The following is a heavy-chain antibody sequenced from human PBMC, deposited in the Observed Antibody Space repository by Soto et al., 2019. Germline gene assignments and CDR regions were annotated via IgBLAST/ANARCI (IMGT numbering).Heavy chain of an antibody. Sequence: GGSLRLSCAASVYTFSSYAMHWVRQDPGKGLEWVAVISYDGSNKYYADSEKGRFTISRDNSKNTLYLQMNSLRAEDTAVYYCAREGGDWELRDDFDYWGQGTLVTVSS. D-gene: IGHD1-26*01. J-gene: IGHJ4*02. CDR3: AREGGDWELRDDFDY. CDR2: ISYDGSNK. V-gene: IGHV3-30-3*01. CDR1: VYTFSSYA.